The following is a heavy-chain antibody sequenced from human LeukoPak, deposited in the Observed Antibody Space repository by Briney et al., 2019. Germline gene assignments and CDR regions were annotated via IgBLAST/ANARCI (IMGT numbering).Heavy chain of an antibody. D-gene: IGHD6-13*01. CDR2: IYTSGST. J-gene: IGHJ5*02. CDR3: AGGARGRIAAAGTINWFDP. Sequence: SETLSLTCTVSGGSISSYYWSWIRQPAGKGLEWIGRIYTSGSTNYNPSLKSRVTMSVDTSKNQFSLKLSSVTAADTAVYYCAGGARGRIAAAGTINWFDPWGQGTLVTVSS. CDR1: GGSISSYY. V-gene: IGHV4-4*07.